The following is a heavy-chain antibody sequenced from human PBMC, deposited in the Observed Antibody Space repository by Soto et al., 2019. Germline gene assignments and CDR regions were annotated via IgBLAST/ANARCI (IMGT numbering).Heavy chain of an antibody. CDR3: ARDRGPSSGYYPYWFDP. CDR1: GGTFSSYA. D-gene: IGHD3-22*01. Sequence: QVQLVQSGAEVKKPGSSVKVSCKASGGTFSSYAITWVRQAPGQGLEWMGGIIPIFGTANYAQKFQGRVTITGGESTSTAYMERSSLRSEDTAVYYCARDRGPSSGYYPYWFDPWGQGTLVTVSS. J-gene: IGHJ5*02. CDR2: IIPIFGTA. V-gene: IGHV1-69*12.